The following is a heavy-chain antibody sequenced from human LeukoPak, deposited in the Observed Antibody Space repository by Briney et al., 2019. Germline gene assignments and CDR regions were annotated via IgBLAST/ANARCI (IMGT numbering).Heavy chain of an antibody. CDR3: ARDHIYSGYDNYYYYYGMDV. CDR1: GYTFSTYG. V-gene: IGHV1-2*02. Sequence: VASVKVSCKASGYTFSTYGISWVRQAPGQGLEWMGWISPDSGGTKYAQKFQGRVTMTRGTSSSTAYMELSRLRSDDTAVYYCARDHIYSGYDNYYYYYGMDVWGQGTTVTVSS. J-gene: IGHJ6*02. D-gene: IGHD5-12*01. CDR2: ISPDSGGT.